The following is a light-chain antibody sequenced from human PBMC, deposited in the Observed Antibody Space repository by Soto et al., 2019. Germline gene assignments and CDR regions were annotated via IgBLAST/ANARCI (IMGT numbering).Light chain of an antibody. CDR1: NSDIGNYNI. J-gene: IGLJ1*01. V-gene: IGLV2-23*02. CDR3: CSYAGSDVCV. CDR2: EVT. Sequence: QSVLTQPASVSGSPGQSITISCTGTNSDIGNYNIGSWYQQHPDKAPKLIIYEVTKRPSGVSNRFSGSKSGNPASLTISRLQAEDEGEYHCCSYAGSDVCVFGTGTKLTVL.